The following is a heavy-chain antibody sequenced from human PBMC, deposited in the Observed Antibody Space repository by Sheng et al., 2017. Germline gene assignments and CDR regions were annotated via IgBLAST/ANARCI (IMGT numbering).Heavy chain of an antibody. CDR2: ISSSGSTI. J-gene: IGHJ5*02. D-gene: IGHD3-22*01. CDR3: ASGIVVVEDNWFDP. CDR1: GFTFSSYE. V-gene: IGHV3-48*03. Sequence: EVQLVESGGGLVQPGGSLRLSCAASGFTFSSYEMNWVRQAPGKGLEWVSYISSSGSTIYYADSVKGRFTISRDNAKNSLYLQMNSLRAEDTAVYYCASGIVVVEDNWFDPWGQGTLVTVSS.